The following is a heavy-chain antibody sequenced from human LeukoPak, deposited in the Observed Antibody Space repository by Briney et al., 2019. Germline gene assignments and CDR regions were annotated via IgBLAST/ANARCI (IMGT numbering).Heavy chain of an antibody. CDR2: ISGSGGST. Sequence: QPGGSLRLSCAASGFTFSSYAMSWVRQAPGKGLEWVSAISGSGGSTYYADSVKGRFTISRDNSKSTLYLQMNSLRAEDTAVYYCAKVSGYSSSWYEYYYYGMDVWGQGTTVTVSS. CDR1: GFTFSSYA. CDR3: AKVSGYSSSWYEYYYYGMDV. V-gene: IGHV3-23*01. J-gene: IGHJ6*02. D-gene: IGHD6-13*01.